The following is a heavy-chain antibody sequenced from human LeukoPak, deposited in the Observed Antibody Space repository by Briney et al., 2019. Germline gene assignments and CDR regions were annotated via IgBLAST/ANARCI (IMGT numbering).Heavy chain of an antibody. V-gene: IGHV1-8*01. Sequence: ASVKVSCKASGYTFTSYDINWVREATGQGLEWMAWMNPNSGNTGYAQKFQGRVTMTRNTSISTAYMELSSLRSEDTAVYYCARGLVDFWSGYYNRNFDYWGQGTLVTVSS. CDR2: MNPNSGNT. CDR1: GYTFTSYD. D-gene: IGHD3-3*01. J-gene: IGHJ4*02. CDR3: ARGLVDFWSGYYNRNFDY.